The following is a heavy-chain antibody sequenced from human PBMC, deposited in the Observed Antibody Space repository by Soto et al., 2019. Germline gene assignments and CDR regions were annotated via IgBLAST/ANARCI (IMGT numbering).Heavy chain of an antibody. V-gene: IGHV3-21*01. Sequence: EVQLVESGGGLVKPGGSLRLSCAASGFTFSSYSMNCVRQAPGKGLEWVSSISSSSSYIYYADSVKGRFTISRDNAKNSMYLQMNSLRAEDTAVYYCASLALIHAFWSGSTTTDYWGQGTLVTVSS. D-gene: IGHD3-3*01. CDR1: GFTFSSYS. CDR3: ASLALIHAFWSGSTTTDY. CDR2: ISSSSSYI. J-gene: IGHJ4*02.